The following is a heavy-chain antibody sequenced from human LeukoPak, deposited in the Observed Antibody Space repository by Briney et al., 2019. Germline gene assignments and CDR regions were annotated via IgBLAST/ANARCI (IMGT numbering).Heavy chain of an antibody. V-gene: IGHV1-2*02. CDR1: GYTFTGYY. D-gene: IGHD2-15*01. CDR3: ARHSVVAATPYH. Sequence: ASVKVSCKASGYTFTGYYMHWVRQAPGQGLEWMGWINPNSGGTNYAQKFQGRVTMTRDTSTSTAYMELRSLRSDDTAVYYCARHSVVAATPYHWGQGTLVTVSS. J-gene: IGHJ5*02. CDR2: INPNSGGT.